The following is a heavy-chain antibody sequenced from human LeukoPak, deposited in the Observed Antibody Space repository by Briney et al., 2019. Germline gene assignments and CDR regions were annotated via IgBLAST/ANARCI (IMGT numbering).Heavy chain of an antibody. CDR2: IYTSGST. V-gene: IGHV4-4*07. Sequence: SETLSFTCTVSGGSISSYYWSWIRQSAGKGLEWIGRIYTSGSTNYNPSLKSRVTMSVDTSKNQFSLKLSSVTAADTAVYYCARSGSFSDWFDPWGQGTLVTVSS. J-gene: IGHJ5*02. CDR3: ARSGSFSDWFDP. CDR1: GGSISSYY. D-gene: IGHD1-26*01.